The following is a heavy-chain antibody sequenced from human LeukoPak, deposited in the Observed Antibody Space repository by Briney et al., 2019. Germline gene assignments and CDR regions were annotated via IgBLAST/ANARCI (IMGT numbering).Heavy chain of an antibody. CDR1: GYTFTGYY. D-gene: IGHD2-2*01. CDR2: INPNSGGT. Sequence: ASVKVSCKASGYTFTGYYMQWVRPAPGQGLEWMGWINPNSGGTNYAQKFQGRVTMTRDTSISTAYMELSRLRSDDTAVYFCARDHCVSSGCYEDYYYGMDVWGRGTTVTVSS. J-gene: IGHJ6*02. V-gene: IGHV1-2*02. CDR3: ARDHCVSSGCYEDYYYGMDV.